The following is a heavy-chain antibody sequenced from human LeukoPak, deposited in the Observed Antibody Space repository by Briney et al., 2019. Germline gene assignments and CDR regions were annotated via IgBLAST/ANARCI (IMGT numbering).Heavy chain of an antibody. CDR3: ARPRSGYDSTGAFDI. CDR2: IYPGDSDP. J-gene: IGHJ3*02. CDR1: GYSFTSYW. Sequence: GESLKISCKGSGYSFTSYWIGWVRQMPGKGLEWMGVIYPGDSDPKYSPSFQGQVTMSVDKSISTAYLQWGSLKASDTATYYCARPRSGYDSTGAFDIWGQGTKVTVSS. D-gene: IGHD5-12*01. V-gene: IGHV5-51*01.